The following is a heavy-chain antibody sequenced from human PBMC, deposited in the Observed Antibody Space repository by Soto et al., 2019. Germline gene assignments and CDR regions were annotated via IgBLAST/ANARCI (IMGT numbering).Heavy chain of an antibody. Sequence: VQLAQSGAEVKKTGSSVKVSCKASGGTFNKFAFSWVRQAPGQGFEWMGGIIPVFRSANYAQRFRGRIKITADEYTSTVYLYLNDLRSDDTAVYYCARRYCASDNCPLFYYFVDLWGLGTTVTVSS. V-gene: IGHV1-69*01. CDR1: GGTFNKFA. CDR3: ARRYCASDNCPLFYYFVDL. J-gene: IGHJ6*02. CDR2: IIPVFRSA. D-gene: IGHD2-21*02.